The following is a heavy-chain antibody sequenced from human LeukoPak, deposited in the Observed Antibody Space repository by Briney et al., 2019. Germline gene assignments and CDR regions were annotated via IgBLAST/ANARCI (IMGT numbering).Heavy chain of an antibody. CDR1: GFTSSRYA. D-gene: IGHD2-15*01. J-gene: IGHJ1*01. CDR2: ISGGGGST. CDR3: ARDKDENVLLGVH. V-gene: IGHV3-23*01. Sequence: GGSLRLSCAGSGFTSSRYAMSWVRQAPGKGLEWVSAISGGGGSTYYSDSVKGRFTISRDNSKNRLYLQMNSLRAEDTAIYYCARDKDENVLLGVHWGQGTLVTVSS.